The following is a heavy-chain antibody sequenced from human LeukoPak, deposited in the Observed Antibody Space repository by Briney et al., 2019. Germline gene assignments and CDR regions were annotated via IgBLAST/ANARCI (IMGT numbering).Heavy chain of an antibody. Sequence: ASVKVSCEASGYTFTSYFMHWVRQAPGQGLEWMGIINLSGGTTTYAQKFQGRVTMTRDTSTGTVYMELSSLRSEDTAVYYCAREERVLTAAGRGAFDYWGQGTLVTVSS. CDR3: AREERVLTAAGRGAFDY. V-gene: IGHV1-46*01. CDR1: GYTFTSYF. J-gene: IGHJ4*02. D-gene: IGHD6-13*01. CDR2: INLSGGTT.